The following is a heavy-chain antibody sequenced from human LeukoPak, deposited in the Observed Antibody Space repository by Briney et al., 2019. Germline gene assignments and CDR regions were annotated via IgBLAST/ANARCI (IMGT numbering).Heavy chain of an antibody. CDR3: ARALLRYCSGTSCYWFDP. CDR2: IIPIFGTA. J-gene: IGHJ5*02. D-gene: IGHD2-2*01. CDR1: GGTFSSYV. Sequence: SVKVSCKASGGTFSSYVISWVRQAPGKGLEWIGGIIPIFGTANYAQKFQGRVTITADESTSTAYMELSSLRSEDTAVYYCARALLRYCSGTSCYWFDPWGQGTLVTVSS. V-gene: IGHV1-69*01.